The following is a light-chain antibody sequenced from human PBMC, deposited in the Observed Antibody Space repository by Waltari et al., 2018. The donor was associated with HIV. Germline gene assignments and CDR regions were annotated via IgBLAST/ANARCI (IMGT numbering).Light chain of an antibody. V-gene: IGLV4-69*01. CDR2: LSSDGRH. Sequence: QVVLTQPPSASASLGASVKLTCTLSSGHINYVIAWHQPQPKKGTRFMMKLSSDGRHSKGDGFPVRCSASSAGAERYLTISSLQSEDEGDYFCQPWGTGIHVFGGGTRLTVL. CDR3: QPWGTGIHV. J-gene: IGLJ2*01. CDR1: SGHINYV.